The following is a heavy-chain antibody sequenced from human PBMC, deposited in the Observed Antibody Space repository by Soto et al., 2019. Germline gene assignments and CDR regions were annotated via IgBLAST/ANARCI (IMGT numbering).Heavy chain of an antibody. CDR2: INHSGST. D-gene: IGHD6-13*01. J-gene: IGHJ2*01. CDR3: ARGGSSSWQRNWYFDL. Sequence: QVQLQQWGAGLLKPSETLSLTCAVYGGSFSGYYWSWIRQPPGKGLEWIGEINHSGSTNYNPSLKSRVTISVDTSKNQFSLKLSSVTAADTAVYYCARGGSSSWQRNWYFDLWGRGTLVTVSS. CDR1: GGSFSGYY. V-gene: IGHV4-34*01.